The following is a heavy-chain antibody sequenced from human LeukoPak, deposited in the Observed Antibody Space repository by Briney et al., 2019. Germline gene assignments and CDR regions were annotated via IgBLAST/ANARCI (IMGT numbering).Heavy chain of an antibody. D-gene: IGHD3-9*01. J-gene: IGHJ4*02. CDR2: INHSGST. V-gene: IGHV4-34*01. Sequence: SETLSLTCAVYGGSFSGYYWSWIRQPPGKGLEWIGEINHSGSTNYNPSLKSRVTISVDTSKNQFSLKLSSVTAADTAVYYCAGAYYDILTGYYRHDYWGQGTLVTASS. CDR1: GGSFSGYY. CDR3: AGAYYDILTGYYRHDY.